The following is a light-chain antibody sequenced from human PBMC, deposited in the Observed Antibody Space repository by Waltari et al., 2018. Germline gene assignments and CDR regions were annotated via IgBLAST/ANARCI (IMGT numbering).Light chain of an antibody. Sequence: EKVMTQSPATLSVSPGDRATLSCRARPSVSNHLAWYQQRPGQAPRLLIYGASSRAAGVPARFSGSGSGTEFTLSIDSLQSEDFALYFCQQYNSWPFTFGPGTQVDIK. CDR2: GAS. V-gene: IGKV3-15*01. CDR3: QQYNSWPFT. CDR1: PSVSNH. J-gene: IGKJ3*01.